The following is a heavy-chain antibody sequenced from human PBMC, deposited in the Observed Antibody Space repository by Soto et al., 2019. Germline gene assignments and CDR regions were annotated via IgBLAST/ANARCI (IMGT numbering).Heavy chain of an antibody. J-gene: IGHJ4*02. V-gene: IGHV4-34*01. CDR2: INQSGGGTS. Sequence: SETLSLTCAVNGGSFTGYYWSWIRQLPGKGLEWIGDINQSGGGTSNYNPSLKSRVTMSLDTSNIQFSLKLSSVTAADTALYYCARGIAYTFWSGKYYFDYWGLGTLVTVSS. D-gene: IGHD3-3*01. CDR3: ARGIAYTFWSGKYYFDY. CDR1: GGSFTGYY.